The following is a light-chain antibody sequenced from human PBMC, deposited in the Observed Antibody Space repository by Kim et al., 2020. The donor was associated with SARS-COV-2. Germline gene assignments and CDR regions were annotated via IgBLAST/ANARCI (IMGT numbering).Light chain of an antibody. CDR1: SIGSNS. V-gene: IGLV3-21*04. Sequence: PGKTATISSGGNSIGSNSLVQCQQQPRRGPLLVIFYDSDRPPAVPEGFSGSNSGNTATPTIRRVEAGDEADYSCQVWHCCDDHRVVFGGGTQLTVL. CDR2: YDS. CDR3: QVWHCCDDHRVV. J-gene: IGLJ2*01.